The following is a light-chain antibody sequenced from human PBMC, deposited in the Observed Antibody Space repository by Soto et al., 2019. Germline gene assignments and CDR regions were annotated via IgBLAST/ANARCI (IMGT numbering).Light chain of an antibody. CDR3: AAWDGNLSGVV. Sequence: QSVLTQPPSASGTPGQRVTISCSGSSSNVGSSSVYWYQQLPGTAPKLLIYRSNQRPSGVPDRFSGSKSGTSASLAISGLRSEDEADYYCAAWDGNLSGVVFGGGTKVTVL. CDR1: SSNVGSSS. J-gene: IGLJ2*01. CDR2: RSN. V-gene: IGLV1-47*01.